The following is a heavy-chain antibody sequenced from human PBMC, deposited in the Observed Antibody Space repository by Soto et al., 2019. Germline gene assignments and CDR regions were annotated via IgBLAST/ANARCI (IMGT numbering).Heavy chain of an antibody. CDR2: ILNDGSNR. V-gene: IGHV3-33*01. Sequence: QVQLVESGGGVVQPGRSLRLSCAASVFTFSNCGRHCVRQAPGKGLEWVAVILNDGSNRYHADSVKDRFTISRDNSKNMLYLQMNSLRAEDTAVYYCARDDEYSGNGMDVWGQGTTVTVS. J-gene: IGHJ6*02. D-gene: IGHD3-10*01. CDR1: VFTFSNCG. CDR3: ARDDEYSGNGMDV.